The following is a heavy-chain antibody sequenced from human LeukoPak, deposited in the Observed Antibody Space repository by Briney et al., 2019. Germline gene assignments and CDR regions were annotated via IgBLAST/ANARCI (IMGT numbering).Heavy chain of an antibody. J-gene: IGHJ4*02. Sequence: GGSLKLSCAASLFTFSDYSMHWVRQAPGKGLEGVALVSYDGGNRYYADSVKGRFTISRDNSKNTLYLQMNSLRGEDTALYYCAREWTYSSGWSASGYWGQGTLVTVSS. CDR3: AREWTYSSGWSASGY. CDR2: VSYDGGNR. V-gene: IGHV3-30-3*01. D-gene: IGHD6-19*01. CDR1: LFTFSDYS.